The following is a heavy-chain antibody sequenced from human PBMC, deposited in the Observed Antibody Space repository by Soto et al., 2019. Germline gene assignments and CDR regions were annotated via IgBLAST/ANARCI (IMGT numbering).Heavy chain of an antibody. V-gene: IGHV3-15*01. CDR2: IKSKTDGGTT. Sequence: LRLSFASSGFTFSNAWMSWVLQAPVKGLEWVGRIKSKTDGGTTDYAAPVKGRFTISRDDSKNTLYLQMNSLKTEDTAVYYCTTDRDAQYYDFWSGYPIFDYWGQGTLVTVSS. J-gene: IGHJ4*02. D-gene: IGHD3-3*01. CDR3: TTDRDAQYYDFWSGYPIFDY. CDR1: GFTFSNAW.